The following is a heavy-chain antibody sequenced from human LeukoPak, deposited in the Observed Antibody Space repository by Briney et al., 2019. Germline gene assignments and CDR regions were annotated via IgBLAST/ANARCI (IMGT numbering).Heavy chain of an antibody. V-gene: IGHV4-59*08. CDR2: IHNSGRT. J-gene: IGHJ4*02. D-gene: IGHD1-14*01. CDR1: GGSVSSYY. CDR3: ARHGTISSESYFDY. Sequence: SETLSLTCSVSGGSVSSYYWSWIRQSPGKGLEWIGYIHNSGRTNYNPSLKSQVTGFVDTSKNQVSLRLSSVTAADTAVYYCARHGTISSESYFDYWGQGALVTVSS.